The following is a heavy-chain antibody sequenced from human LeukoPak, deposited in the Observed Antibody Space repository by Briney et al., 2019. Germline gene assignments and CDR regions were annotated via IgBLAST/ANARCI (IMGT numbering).Heavy chain of an antibody. J-gene: IGHJ4*02. V-gene: IGHV3-7*01. CDR2: ISPDGSQK. CDR3: ARPSSYSSGWGSDH. D-gene: IGHD6-19*01. Sequence: GGSLRLSCAASGFPFSDYGMNWVRQAPGKGLEWVANISPDGSQKNYVDSMKSRLTIARENAKNSVYLQIDSLTVDDTAVYYCARPSSYSSGWGSDHWGQGILVTVCS. CDR1: GFPFSDYG.